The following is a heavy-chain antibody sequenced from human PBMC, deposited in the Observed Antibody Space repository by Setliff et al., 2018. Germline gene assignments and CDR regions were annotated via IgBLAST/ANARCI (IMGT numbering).Heavy chain of an antibody. CDR1: GGSFSGYH. D-gene: IGHD3-3*01. CDR2: ISHSGDP. J-gene: IGHJ5*02. CDR3: ARAPQYSNFWYALSWFDP. V-gene: IGHV4-34*01. Sequence: PSETLSLTCAVYGGSFSGYHWSWIRQPPGKGLEWIGEISHSGDPNYNPSLKSRVIISLDTSKNQFSLKLTSVTAADTAVYYCARAPQYSNFWYALSWFDPWGQGTLVTVS.